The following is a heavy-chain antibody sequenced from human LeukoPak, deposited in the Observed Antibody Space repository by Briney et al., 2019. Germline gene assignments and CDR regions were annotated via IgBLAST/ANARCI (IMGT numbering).Heavy chain of an antibody. CDR3: ATSNTLSR. D-gene: IGHD2-15*01. V-gene: IGHV3-7*01. J-gene: IGHJ4*02. CDR2: IKQDGSET. Sequence: PGGSLRLSCAASGFTFTLYWMIWVRQAPGKGLEWVASIKQDGSETDSVDSVKGRFSITRDNDKNSVFLQMNSLRVEDTGVYYCATSNTLSRWGQGTLVSVSS. CDR1: GFTFTLYW.